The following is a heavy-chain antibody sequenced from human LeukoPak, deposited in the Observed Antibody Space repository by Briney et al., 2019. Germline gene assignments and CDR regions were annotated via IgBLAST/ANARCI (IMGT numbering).Heavy chain of an antibody. D-gene: IGHD4-17*01. V-gene: IGHV1-69*05. J-gene: IGHJ5*02. Sequence: SVKVSCKTSGGTFNNSAISWVRQAPGQGLEWLGGIMPLFGTAGYAQKFQGRVTITKDESTRKVYLELTSLTSDDTAVYYCARDVHGDYGSGWFDPWGQGTLVSVSS. CDR2: IMPLFGTA. CDR3: ARDVHGDYGSGWFDP. CDR1: GGTFNNSA.